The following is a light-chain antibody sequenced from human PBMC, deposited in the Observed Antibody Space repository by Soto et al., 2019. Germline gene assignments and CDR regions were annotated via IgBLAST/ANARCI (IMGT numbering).Light chain of an antibody. V-gene: IGKV3-15*01. CDR2: DAS. CDR3: HQCDNRPHT. J-gene: IGKJ1*01. CDR1: QSVGST. Sequence: EIVLTQSPATLSVSPGESTTLSCRASQSVGSTLAWYQLKPGQSPRLLIYDASTRATGIPDRFSGTGSGTEFTLTLSRLQSEDFEFSYCHQCDNRPHTFGQGTKVDIK.